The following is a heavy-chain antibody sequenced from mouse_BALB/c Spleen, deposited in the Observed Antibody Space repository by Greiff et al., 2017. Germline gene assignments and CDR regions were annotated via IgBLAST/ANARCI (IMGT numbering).Heavy chain of an antibody. J-gene: IGHJ1*01. Sequence: EVQGVESGGDLVKPGGSLKLSCAASGFTFSSYGMSWVRQTPDKRLEWVATISSGGSYTYYPDSVKGRFTISRDNAKNTLYLQMSSLKSEDTAMYYCARQGYYGNYGYFDVWGAGTTVTVSS. D-gene: IGHD2-1*01. V-gene: IGHV5-6*01. CDR1: GFTFSSYG. CDR3: ARQGYYGNYGYFDV. CDR2: ISSGGSYT.